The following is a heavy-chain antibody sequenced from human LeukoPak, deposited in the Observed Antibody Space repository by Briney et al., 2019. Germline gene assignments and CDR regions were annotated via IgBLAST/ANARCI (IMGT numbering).Heavy chain of an antibody. CDR2: MNPNSGNT. J-gene: IGHJ3*02. CDR3: ARFGDPRGAFDI. Sequence: ASVKVSCKASGYIFTSYDINWVRQATGQGLEWMGWMNPNSGNTGYAQKFQGRVTMTRNTSISTAYMELSSLRSEDTAVYYCARFGDPRGAFDIWGQGTMVTVSS. CDR1: GYIFTSYD. D-gene: IGHD4-17*01. V-gene: IGHV1-8*01.